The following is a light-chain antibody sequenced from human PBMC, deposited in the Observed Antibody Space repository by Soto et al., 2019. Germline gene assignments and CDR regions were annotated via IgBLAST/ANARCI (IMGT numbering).Light chain of an antibody. CDR1: QSISSW. CDR2: GAS. J-gene: IGKJ2*01. CDR3: QQYATSSPT. Sequence: DIQMTQSPSTLSASVGDRVTITCRASQSISSWLAWYQQRPREAPKLLIYGASSLDSGVPSRFSGSGSGTELTLTISSLQPTDFATYYCQQYATSSPTFGQGTKLEI. V-gene: IGKV1-5*01.